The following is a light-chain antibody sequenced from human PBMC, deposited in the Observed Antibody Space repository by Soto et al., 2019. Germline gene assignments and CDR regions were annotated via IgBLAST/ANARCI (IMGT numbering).Light chain of an antibody. Sequence: DIVMTQSPDSLAESLGERGTINCKSSQSVLYSSNNKNYLAWYQQKSGQPPKLLIYWASTRESGVPDRFSGSGSGTDFTLTISSLQAEDVAVYYCQQYYSPWTFGQGTKVEIK. CDR2: WAS. J-gene: IGKJ1*01. CDR3: QQYYSPWT. V-gene: IGKV4-1*01. CDR1: QSVLYSSNNKNY.